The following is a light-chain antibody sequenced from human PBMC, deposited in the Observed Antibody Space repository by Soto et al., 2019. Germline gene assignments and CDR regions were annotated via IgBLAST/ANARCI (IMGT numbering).Light chain of an antibody. CDR1: QTISSW. V-gene: IGKV1-5*03. CDR2: KAS. Sequence: DIQMTQSPSTLSGSVGDRVTITYRASQTISSWLAWYQQKPGKPPKLLIYKASTLKSGVPSRFSGSGSGTEFTLTISSLQPDDFATYYCQHYNSYSEAFGQGTKVELK. J-gene: IGKJ1*01. CDR3: QHYNSYSEA.